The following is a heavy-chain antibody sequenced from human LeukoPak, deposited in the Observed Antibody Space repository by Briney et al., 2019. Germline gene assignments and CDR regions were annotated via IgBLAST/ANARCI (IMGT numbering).Heavy chain of an antibody. D-gene: IGHD4-11*01. Sequence: SETLSLTCTVSGASMSGYYWSWIRQSPEKGLEYIGNIFYIGTTNYNPSLKSRLTISLDMSKNQFSLTLNSVTAGDTAVYYCARTPYSWGDGTSPFDQWGLGTQVIVSS. CDR1: GASMSGYY. CDR3: ARTPYSWGDGTSPFDQ. V-gene: IGHV4-59*08. J-gene: IGHJ5*02. CDR2: IFYIGTT.